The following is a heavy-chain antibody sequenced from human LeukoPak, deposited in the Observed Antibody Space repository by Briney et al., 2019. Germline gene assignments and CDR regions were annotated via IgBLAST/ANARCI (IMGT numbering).Heavy chain of an antibody. CDR2: INPNSGGT. D-gene: IGHD1-26*01. CDR1: GYTFTGYY. CDR3: AREAYSAYAFDI. V-gene: IGHV1-2*02. J-gene: IGHJ3*02. Sequence: ASVKVSCKASGYTFTGYYMHWVRQAPGQGLEWMGWINPNSGGTNYAQKFQGRVTMTRDTSISTAYMELSRLRSDDTAVYYCAREAYSAYAFDIWAKGQWSPSLQ.